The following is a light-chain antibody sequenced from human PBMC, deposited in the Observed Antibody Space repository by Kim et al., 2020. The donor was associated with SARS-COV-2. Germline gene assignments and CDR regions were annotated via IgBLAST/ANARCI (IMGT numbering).Light chain of an antibody. Sequence: ELVLTQSPALLSVSPGERVTLSCRASESVKSQLAWYQHKLGQAPRLLIYDASIRATGIPARFIGSGSGTDFTLTITILQSEDFAVYYCQQYYDWPPWTFGQGTKVDIK. CDR2: DAS. CDR1: ESVKSQ. J-gene: IGKJ1*01. CDR3: QQYYDWPPWT. V-gene: IGKV3D-15*03.